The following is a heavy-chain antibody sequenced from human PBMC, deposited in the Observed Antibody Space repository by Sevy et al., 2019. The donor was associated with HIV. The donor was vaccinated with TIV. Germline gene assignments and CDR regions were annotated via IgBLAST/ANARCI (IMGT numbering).Heavy chain of an antibody. D-gene: IGHD7-27*01. CDR1: GASISTYY. Sequence: SETLSLTCTVSGASISTYYWSWIRQPPGKGLEWIGYVFYSGSTNYNPSLKSRLTISVDTSKSQFSLKLSSVSAADTAVYYCAGANGPGRLGLLGGFDFWGQGTLVTVSS. V-gene: IGHV4-59*01. CDR3: AGANGPGRLGLLGGFDF. J-gene: IGHJ4*02. CDR2: VFYSGST.